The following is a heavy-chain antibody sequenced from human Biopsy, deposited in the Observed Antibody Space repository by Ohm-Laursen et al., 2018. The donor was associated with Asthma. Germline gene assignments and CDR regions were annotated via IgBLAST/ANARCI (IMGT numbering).Heavy chain of an antibody. CDR3: ARDREYSSGWYQPLFDY. D-gene: IGHD6-19*01. V-gene: IGHV3-33*08. CDR1: GFNFHNYG. CDR2: IWYDGSNK. Sequence: SLRLSCTASGFNFHNYGMHWVRQAPGKGLEWVAVIWYDGSNKYYADSVKGRFTISRDNSKNTLYLQMNSLRAEDTAVYYCARDREYSSGWYQPLFDYWGQGTLVTVSS. J-gene: IGHJ4*02.